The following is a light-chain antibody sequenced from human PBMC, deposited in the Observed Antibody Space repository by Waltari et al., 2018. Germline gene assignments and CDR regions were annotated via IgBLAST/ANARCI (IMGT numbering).Light chain of an antibody. CDR3: QQYYGIPFT. J-gene: IGKJ3*01. V-gene: IGKV4-1*01. CDR1: QNILYSSDQKNY. CDR2: WAS. Sequence: DIVLTQSPDSLAVSLGERATINCKSTQNILYSSDQKNYLAWYQQKAGQPPKLLIYWASTRESGVLDRFSGSGSGTDFTLTISSLQAGDVAVYYCQQYYGIPFTFGPGTKVEIK.